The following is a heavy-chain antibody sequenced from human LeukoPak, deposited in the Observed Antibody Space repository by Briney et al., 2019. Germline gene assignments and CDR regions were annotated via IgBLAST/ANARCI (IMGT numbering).Heavy chain of an antibody. V-gene: IGHV4-59*01. D-gene: IGHD3-10*01. CDR2: VYDSATT. Sequence: PSETLSLTCTVSGGSISNSYWSWIRQPPGKELEWIGYVYDSATTNYNPSLKSRVTMSEDTSKNQFSLKLSFVTAADTAVYYCARGGERPMDVWGKGTTVTVSS. J-gene: IGHJ6*03. CDR1: GGSISNSY. CDR3: ARGGERPMDV.